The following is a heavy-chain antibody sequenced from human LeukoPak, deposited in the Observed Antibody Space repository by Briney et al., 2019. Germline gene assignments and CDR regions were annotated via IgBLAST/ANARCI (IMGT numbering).Heavy chain of an antibody. CDR2: IYSGGST. Sequence: SGGSLRPSCAASGFTVSSNYMSWVRQAPGKGLEWVSVIYSGGSTYYADSVKGRFTISRDNSKNTLYLQMNSLTAEDTAVYYCARVGVVPAAIPDGFDIWGQGTMVTVSS. J-gene: IGHJ3*02. CDR1: GFTVSSNY. D-gene: IGHD2-2*01. V-gene: IGHV3-53*01. CDR3: ARVGVVPAAIPDGFDI.